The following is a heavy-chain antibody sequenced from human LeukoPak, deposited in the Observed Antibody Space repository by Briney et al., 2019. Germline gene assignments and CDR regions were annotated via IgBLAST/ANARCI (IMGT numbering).Heavy chain of an antibody. Sequence: VASVKVSCKASGYTFTSYGISWVRQAPGQGLEWMGWISAYNGNTNYAQKLQGRVTMTTDTSTSTAYMELRSLRSDDTAVYYCASLAGTYYYDSSGYYLDAFDIWGQGTMVTVSS. V-gene: IGHV1-18*01. J-gene: IGHJ3*02. D-gene: IGHD3-22*01. CDR2: ISAYNGNT. CDR3: ASLAGTYYYDSSGYYLDAFDI. CDR1: GYTFTSYG.